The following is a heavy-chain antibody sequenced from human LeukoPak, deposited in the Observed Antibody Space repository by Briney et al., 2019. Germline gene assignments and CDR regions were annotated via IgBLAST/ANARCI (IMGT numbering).Heavy chain of an antibody. CDR1: GFTFRSCA. CDR2: ICGRGGST. J-gene: IGHJ4*02. D-gene: IGHD2-2*01. Sequence: GGSLRLSCETSGFTFRSCAMSSVRQAPGKGLDSVSAICGRGGSTYYADSVKGRFTISRGNSKNTLYLQMNSLRAEDTAVYYCAKQSPLGYCSSTSCYASDYWGQGTLVTVSS. V-gene: IGHV3-23*01. CDR3: AKQSPLGYCSSTSCYASDY.